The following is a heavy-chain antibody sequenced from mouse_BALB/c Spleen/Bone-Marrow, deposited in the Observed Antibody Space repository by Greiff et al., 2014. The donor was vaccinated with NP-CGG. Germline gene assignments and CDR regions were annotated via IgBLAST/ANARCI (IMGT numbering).Heavy chain of an antibody. CDR3: ARHCGSSLYAMDY. Sequence: VKLVESGPGLVAPSQSLSITCTISGFSLTSYGVHWVRQPPGKGLEWLVVIWSDGSTTYNSALKSRLSISKDNSKSQVFLKMNSLQTDDTAMYYCARHCGSSLYAMDYWGQGTSVTVSS. D-gene: IGHD1-1*01. V-gene: IGHV2-6-1*01. J-gene: IGHJ4*01. CDR1: GFSLTSYG. CDR2: IWSDGST.